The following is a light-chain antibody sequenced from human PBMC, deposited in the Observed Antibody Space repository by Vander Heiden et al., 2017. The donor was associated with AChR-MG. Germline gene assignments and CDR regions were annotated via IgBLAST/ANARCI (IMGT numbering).Light chain of an antibody. CDR3: CSYAGSYTLEV. V-gene: IGLV2-11*01. Sequence: SALTPPRSVSGSPGPTVTISCTGTSSDVGGYNYVSWYQQHPGKAPKLVIYDVSKRPSGVPDRFSGSKSGNTASLTISGLQAEDEADYYCCSYAGSYTLEVFGGGTKLTVL. CDR2: DVS. J-gene: IGLJ2*01. CDR1: SSDVGGYNY.